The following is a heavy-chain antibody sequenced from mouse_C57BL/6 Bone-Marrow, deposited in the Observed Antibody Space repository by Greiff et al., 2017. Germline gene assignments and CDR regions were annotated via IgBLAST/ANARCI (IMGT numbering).Heavy chain of an antibody. V-gene: IGHV3-6*01. CDR2: ISYDGSN. Sequence: DVKLQESGPGLVKPSQSLSLTCSVTGYSITSGYYWNWIRQFPGNKLEWMGYISYDGSNNYNPSLKNRISITRDTSKNQFFLKLNSVTTEDTATYYCASGTYYYGSSPWFAYWGQGTLVTVSA. J-gene: IGHJ3*01. CDR1: GYSITSGYY. CDR3: ASGTYYYGSSPWFAY. D-gene: IGHD1-1*01.